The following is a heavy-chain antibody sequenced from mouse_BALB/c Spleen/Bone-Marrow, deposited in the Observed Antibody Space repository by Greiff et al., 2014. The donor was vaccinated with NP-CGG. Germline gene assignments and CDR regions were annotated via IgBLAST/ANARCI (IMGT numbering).Heavy chain of an antibody. Sequence: SGAELVKPGASVKLSCTASGFNIKDAYMHWVKQRPEQGLEWIGRIDPANGNTKYDPKFQGKATITADTSSNTAYLQLSSLTSEDTAVYYGSSYAMDYWGQGTSVTVSS. J-gene: IGHJ4*01. CDR2: IDPANGNT. CDR3: SSYAMDY. V-gene: IGHV14-3*02. CDR1: GFNIKDAY.